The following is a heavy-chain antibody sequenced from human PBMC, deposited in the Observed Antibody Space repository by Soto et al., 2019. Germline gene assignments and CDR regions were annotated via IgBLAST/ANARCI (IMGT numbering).Heavy chain of an antibody. D-gene: IGHD5-18*01. CDR3: ASVDTAVVTFDY. V-gene: IGHV1-69*02. J-gene: IGHJ4*02. Sequence: QVQLVQSGAEVKKPGSSLKVSCKASGGTFSTYTITWVRQAPGQGLEWMGRIIPILGIANYAQKFQGRVTITADKSTSTAYMELSSLRSEDTAVYYCASVDTAVVTFDYWGQGTLVTVSS. CDR2: IIPILGIA. CDR1: GGTFSTYT.